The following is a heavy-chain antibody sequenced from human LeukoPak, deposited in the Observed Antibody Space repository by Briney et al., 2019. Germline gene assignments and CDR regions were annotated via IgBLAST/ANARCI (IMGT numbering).Heavy chain of an antibody. Sequence: ASVTVSCKASGYTFTSYGISWVRQAPGQGLEWMGWISAYNGNTNYAQKLQGRVTMTTDTSTSTAYMELRSLRSDDTAVYYCARDDYDILTGCPDYWGQGTLVTVSS. V-gene: IGHV1-18*01. D-gene: IGHD3-9*01. J-gene: IGHJ4*02. CDR1: GYTFTSYG. CDR3: ARDDYDILTGCPDY. CDR2: ISAYNGNT.